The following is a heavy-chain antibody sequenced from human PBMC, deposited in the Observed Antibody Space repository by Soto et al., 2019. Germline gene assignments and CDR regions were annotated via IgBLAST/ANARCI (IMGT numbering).Heavy chain of an antibody. V-gene: IGHV4-38-2*01. CDR1: GYSISSGYY. CDR3: ARRAGVMVPFDY. Sequence: SETLSLTCAVSGYSISSGYYWGWIRQPPGKGLEWIGSIYHSGSTYYNPSLKSRVTISVDTSKNQFSLKLSSVTASDTAVYYCARRAGVMVPFDYWGQGTVVTVSS. J-gene: IGHJ4*02. CDR2: IYHSGST. D-gene: IGHD3-16*01.